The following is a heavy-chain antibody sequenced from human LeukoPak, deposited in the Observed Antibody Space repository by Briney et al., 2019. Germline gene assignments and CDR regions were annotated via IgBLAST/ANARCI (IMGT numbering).Heavy chain of an antibody. CDR3: ARGVQGDY. CDR2: ISYDGSNK. CDR1: GFTFSSYG. D-gene: IGHD1-1*01. V-gene: IGHV3-30*03. Sequence: GRSLRLSCAASGFTFSSYGMHWVRQAPGKGLEWVAVISYDGSNKYYADSVKGRFTISRDNSKNTLYLQMNSLRAEDTAVYYCARGVQGDYWGQGTLVTVSS. J-gene: IGHJ4*02.